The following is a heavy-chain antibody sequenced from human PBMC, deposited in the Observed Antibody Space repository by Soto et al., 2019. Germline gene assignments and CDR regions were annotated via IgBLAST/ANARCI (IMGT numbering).Heavy chain of an antibody. D-gene: IGHD3-3*01. CDR2: IGTAGDT. Sequence: GGSLRLSCAASGFTFSRYDMHWVRQATGKGLEWVSAIGTAGDTYYPGSVKGRFTISRENAKNSLYLQMNSLRAGDTAVYYCARQMYYDFWSGYAFDIWGQGTMVTVSS. CDR3: ARQMYYDFWSGYAFDI. J-gene: IGHJ3*02. V-gene: IGHV3-13*01. CDR1: GFTFSRYD.